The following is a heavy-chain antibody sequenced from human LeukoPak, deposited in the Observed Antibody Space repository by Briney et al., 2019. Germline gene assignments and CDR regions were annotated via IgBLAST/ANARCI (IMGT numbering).Heavy chain of an antibody. D-gene: IGHD2-21*02. Sequence: GASVKVSCKASGYTFTSYGISWVRQAPGQGLEWMGWISAYNGNTNYAQKLQGRVTMTTDTSTSTAYMELRSLRSDDTAVYYCARKDYCGGDCYVFDYWGQGTLVTVSS. CDR1: GYTFTSYG. V-gene: IGHV1-18*01. CDR2: ISAYNGNT. CDR3: ARKDYCGGDCYVFDY. J-gene: IGHJ4*02.